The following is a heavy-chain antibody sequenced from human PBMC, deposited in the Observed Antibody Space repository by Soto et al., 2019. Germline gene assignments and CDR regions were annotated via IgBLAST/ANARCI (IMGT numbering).Heavy chain of an antibody. CDR2: IYYRGST. Sequence: QVQLQESGPGLVKPSQTLSLTSTVSSGSISSGGYYWSWIRQHPGKGLEWIGYIYYRGSTYNNPYLNSRVTISVDTSKNQLSLKLSSVTAADTAVYYCARDHPNFCSGGSCDGNGMDVWGQGTTVTVSS. CDR1: SGSISSGGYY. J-gene: IGHJ6*02. CDR3: ARDHPNFCSGGSCDGNGMDV. V-gene: IGHV4-31*03. D-gene: IGHD2-15*01.